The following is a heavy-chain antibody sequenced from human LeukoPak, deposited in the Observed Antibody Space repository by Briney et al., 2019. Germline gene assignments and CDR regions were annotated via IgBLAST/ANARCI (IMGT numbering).Heavy chain of an antibody. Sequence: TGGSLRLSCAASGNYWMHWVRQAPGKGLVWVSHINSDGSWTSYADSVKGRFTISRDNSKNTLYLQMNSLRTEDTAVYYCAKDPYSRAFEYFQHWGQGTLVTVSS. CDR3: AKDPYSRAFEYFQH. CDR1: GNYW. V-gene: IGHV3-74*01. CDR2: INSDGSWT. D-gene: IGHD1-26*01. J-gene: IGHJ1*01.